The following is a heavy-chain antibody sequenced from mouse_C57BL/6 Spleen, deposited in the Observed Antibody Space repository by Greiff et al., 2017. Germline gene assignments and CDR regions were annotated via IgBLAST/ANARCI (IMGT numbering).Heavy chain of an antibody. V-gene: IGHV1-53*01. J-gene: IGHJ1*03. CDR2: INPSNGGT. CDR3: ARGLYDGYYWYFDV. Sequence: QVQLQQPGTELVKPGASVKLSCKASGYTFTSYWMHWVKQRPGQGLEWIGNINPSNGGTNYNEKFKSKATLTVDKSSSTAYMQLSSLTSEDSAVYYCARGLYDGYYWYFDVWGTGTTVTVSS. CDR1: GYTFTSYW. D-gene: IGHD2-3*01.